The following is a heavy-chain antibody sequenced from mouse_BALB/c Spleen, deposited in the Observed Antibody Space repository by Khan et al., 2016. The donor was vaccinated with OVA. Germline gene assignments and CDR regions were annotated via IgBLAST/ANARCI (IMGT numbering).Heavy chain of an antibody. CDR1: GYTLTRYY. V-gene: IGHV1S81*02. J-gene: IGHJ2*01. CDR2: LNPGNGGT. Sequence: QVQLKQSGAELVKPGASVKLSCKASGYTLTRYYMYWVKQRPGQGLEWIGGLNPGNGGTKLNETFKNKATLTVDKSSTTVDMQLSSLTSEDSSVYYCTRNYGYDYFDYWGQGTTLTVSS. D-gene: IGHD1-2*01. CDR3: TRNYGYDYFDY.